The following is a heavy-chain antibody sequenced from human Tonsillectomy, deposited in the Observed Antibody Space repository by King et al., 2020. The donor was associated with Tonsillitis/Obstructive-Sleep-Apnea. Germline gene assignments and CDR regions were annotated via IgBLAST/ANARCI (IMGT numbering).Heavy chain of an antibody. J-gene: IGHJ6*03. CDR1: GGSISSNSYY. CDR3: ARQSRDSYRGDYYYFMDV. CDR2: IYYSGIT. D-gene: IGHD2-21*02. V-gene: IGHV4-39*01. Sequence: QLQESGPGLVKPSETLSLTCVVSGGSISSNSYYWGWIRQPPGKGLEGIGSIYYSGITYYNPSLESRVAISVDTSKNQFSLKLSSVTAADTAVYYCARQSRDSYRGDYYYFMDVWGKGTTVTVSS.